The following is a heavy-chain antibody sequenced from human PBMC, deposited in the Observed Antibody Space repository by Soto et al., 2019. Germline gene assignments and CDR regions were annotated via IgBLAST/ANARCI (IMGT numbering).Heavy chain of an antibody. D-gene: IGHD6-13*01. Sequence: EVQLVESGGDLVQPGGSLRLSCAASGFIFSDYTMTWVRQAPGRGLEFVSHISSSGGAIFYAESVKGRFTVSRDKAKNSLYLQMSSLRDEDTAVYFCARDHGGSTWFVGVYYFFGMDVWGQGTAVTVSS. CDR1: GFIFSDYT. CDR3: ARDHGGSTWFVGVYYFFGMDV. V-gene: IGHV3-48*02. J-gene: IGHJ6*02. CDR2: ISSSGGAI.